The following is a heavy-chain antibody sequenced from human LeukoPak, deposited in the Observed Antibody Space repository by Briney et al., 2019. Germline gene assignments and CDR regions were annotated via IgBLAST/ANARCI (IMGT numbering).Heavy chain of an antibody. J-gene: IGHJ4*02. D-gene: IGHD6-13*01. V-gene: IGHV3-23*01. CDR2: ISGSDDST. Sequence: GGSLRLSCAASGFTFSSYAMNWVRQAPGKGLELVSGISGSDDSTYYADSVKGRFTISRDIPRNTLYLQMNSLRAEDTAVYYCAKDSGHSSSWYYWGQGTLVTVSS. CDR3: AKDSGHSSSWYY. CDR1: GFTFSSYA.